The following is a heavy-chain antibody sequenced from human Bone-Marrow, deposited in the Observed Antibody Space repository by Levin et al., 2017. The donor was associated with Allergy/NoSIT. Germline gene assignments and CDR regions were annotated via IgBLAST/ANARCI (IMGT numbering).Heavy chain of an antibody. CDR1: GFTFSVAW. J-gene: IGHJ4*02. V-gene: IGHV3-15*01. CDR3: TSHNPFGSNSFYY. D-gene: IGHD2-2*01. Sequence: GALRLSCAVSGFTFSVAWMSWVRLAPGKGLEWVGRIKNAADGGSTDYAAPVKGRFTISRDDSKDTLFLHMNSLKPEDTAIYFCTSHNPFGSNSFYYWGQGTPVTVSS. CDR2: IKNAADGGST.